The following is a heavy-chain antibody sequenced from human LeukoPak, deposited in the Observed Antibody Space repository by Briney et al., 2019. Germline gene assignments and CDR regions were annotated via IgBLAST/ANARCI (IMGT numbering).Heavy chain of an antibody. CDR2: INHSGST. CDR1: GGSFSGYY. CDR3: ARLSSSGWSYIFDY. V-gene: IGHV4-34*01. J-gene: IGHJ4*02. Sequence: SETLSLTCAVYGGSFSGYYWSWIRQPPGKGLEWIGEINHSGSTNCNPSLKSRVTISVDTSKNQFSLKLSSVTAADTAVYYCARLSSSGWSYIFDYWGQGTLVTVSS. D-gene: IGHD6-19*01.